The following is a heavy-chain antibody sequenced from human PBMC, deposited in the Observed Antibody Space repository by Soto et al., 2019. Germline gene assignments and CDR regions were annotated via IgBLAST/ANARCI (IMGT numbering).Heavy chain of an antibody. CDR3: ARGTERLWFDL. D-gene: IGHD1-1*01. CDR2: INHSGST. J-gene: IGHJ5*02. CDR1: GGSFSGYY. Sequence: ASETLSLTCAGYGGSFSGYYWSWIRQPPGKGLEWIGEINHSGSTNYNPSLKSRVTISVDTSKNQFSLKLSSVTAADTAVYYCARGTERLWFDLRCQATLVTLST. V-gene: IGHV4-34*01.